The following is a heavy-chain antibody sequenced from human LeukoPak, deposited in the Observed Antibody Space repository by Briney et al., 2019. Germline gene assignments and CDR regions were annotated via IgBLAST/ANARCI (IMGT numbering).Heavy chain of an antibody. D-gene: IGHD3-10*01. V-gene: IGHV3-30*02. J-gene: IGHJ4*02. CDR1: GFTFSGYG. CDR3: AKAIWVAATSSWFCLDY. CDR2: IHYDGARS. Sequence: GGSLRLSCAASGFTFSGYGMHWVRQAPGKGLEWVAFIHYDGARSYYADSVKGRFTISRDNSRNTLYLQMNSLRPEDTAVYYCAKAIWVAATSSWFCLDYWGQGTLVTVSS.